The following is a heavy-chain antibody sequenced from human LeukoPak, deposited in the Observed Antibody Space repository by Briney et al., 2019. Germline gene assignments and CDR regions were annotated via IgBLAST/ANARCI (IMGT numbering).Heavy chain of an antibody. V-gene: IGHV4-39*07. CDR1: GGSISSSSYY. CDR3: ARTISGWYGYNWFDP. CDR2: IYYSGST. D-gene: IGHD6-19*01. Sequence: SETLSLTCTVSGGSISSSSYYWGWIRQPPGKGLEWIGSIYYSGSTNYNPSLKSRVTISVDTSKNQFSLKLSSVTAADTAVYYCARTISGWYGYNWFDPWGQGTLVTVSS. J-gene: IGHJ5*02.